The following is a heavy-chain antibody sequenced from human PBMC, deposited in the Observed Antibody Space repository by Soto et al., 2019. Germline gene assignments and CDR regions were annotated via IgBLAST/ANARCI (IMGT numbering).Heavy chain of an antibody. CDR3: AKEVVGAATADY. J-gene: IGHJ4*02. V-gene: IGHV3-23*01. CDR1: GFTFSDYY. Sequence: VVSLILSCTASGFTFSDYYMGWIRQAPGKGLEWVSHIGRSGGSTYYADSVKGRFTISRDNSKNTLYLQMNSLRAEDTAVYYCAKEVVGAATADYWGLGTLVTVSS. CDR2: IGRSGGST. D-gene: IGHD1-26*01.